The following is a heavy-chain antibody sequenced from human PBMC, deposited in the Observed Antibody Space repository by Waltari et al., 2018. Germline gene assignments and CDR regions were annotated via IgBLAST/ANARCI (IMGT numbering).Heavy chain of an antibody. Sequence: LQLQRSGPRLVRPSETLSLICRVSGVSIPGNGHPWAWIRQSPGQGLEWIGTVSYSGTTYISPSLKSRVSVSRDTSKNQVSLILGSVTAADMAVYYCATYIGASVGTAAFDVWGQGTMVTVSS. CDR2: VSYSGTT. CDR1: GVSIPGNGHP. J-gene: IGHJ3*01. D-gene: IGHD5-12*01. V-gene: IGHV4-39*01. CDR3: ATYIGASVGTAAFDV.